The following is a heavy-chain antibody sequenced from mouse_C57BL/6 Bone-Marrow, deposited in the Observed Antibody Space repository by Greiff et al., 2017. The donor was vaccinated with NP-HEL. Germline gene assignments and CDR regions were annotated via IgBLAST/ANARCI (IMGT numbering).Heavy chain of an antibody. D-gene: IGHD2-2*01. CDR1: GYTFTDYY. CDR2: INPYNGGT. Sequence: VQLKESGPVLVKPGASVKMSCKASGYTFTDYYMNWVKQSHGKSLEWIGVINPYNGGTSYNQKFKGKATLTVDKSSSTAYMELNSLTSEDSAVYYCARKWLFYWGQGTTLTVSS. V-gene: IGHV1-19*01. CDR3: ARKWLFY. J-gene: IGHJ2*01.